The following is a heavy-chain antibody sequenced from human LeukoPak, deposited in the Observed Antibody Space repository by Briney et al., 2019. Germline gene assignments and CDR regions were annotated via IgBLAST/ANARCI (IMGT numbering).Heavy chain of an antibody. J-gene: IGHJ4*02. CDR3: ARGTDSSKVGF. CDR1: GGPVNGYY. D-gene: IGHD6-13*01. CDR2: IHFSGTM. V-gene: IGHV4-59*02. Sequence: SETLSLTCTVSGGPVNGYYSNWVRQPPGKGLEWIGCIHFSGTMHYNPSLESRVSFSVDTSKNQFSLKLTSVTAADTAVYYCARGTDSSKVGFWGQGTLVTASS.